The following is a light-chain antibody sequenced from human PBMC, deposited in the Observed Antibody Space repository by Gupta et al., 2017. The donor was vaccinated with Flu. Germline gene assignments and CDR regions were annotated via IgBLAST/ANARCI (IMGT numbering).Light chain of an antibody. CDR2: SSW. CDR1: QSISSY. V-gene: IGKV1-39*01. CDR3: QQSVNSPRT. Sequence: PSSLSASVGDRVTITCRASQSISSYLNWYHQKPGQAPSLLIFSSWRLHTGVPSRFGGSGSGTNFSLTINRLQPADFATYYCQQSVNSPRTFGQGTRLEIK. J-gene: IGKJ2*01.